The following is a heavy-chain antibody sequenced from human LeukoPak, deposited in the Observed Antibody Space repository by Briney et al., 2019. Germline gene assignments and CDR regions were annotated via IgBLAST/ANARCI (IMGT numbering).Heavy chain of an antibody. CDR3: ARGHRGVLYYFDW. CDR1: GGSFSGYY. J-gene: IGHJ4*02. V-gene: IGHV4-34*01. D-gene: IGHD1-14*01. Sequence: SETLSLTCAVYGGSFSGYYWTWIRQSTGKGLEWIGEINHSGVTNYNSSLKRRVTISADTSKNQFSLRLTSVTAADTAVYFCARGHRGVLYYFDWWGRGTPVSVSS. CDR2: INHSGVT.